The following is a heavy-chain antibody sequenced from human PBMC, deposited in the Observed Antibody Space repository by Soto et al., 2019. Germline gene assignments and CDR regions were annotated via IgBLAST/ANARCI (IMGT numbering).Heavy chain of an antibody. CDR3: ARDPSPLYAILTGYDAFDI. CDR1: GFTFSSYW. D-gene: IGHD3-9*01. J-gene: IGHJ3*02. CDR2: IKQDGSEK. Sequence: EVQLVESGGGLVQPGGSLRLSCAASGFTFSSYWMSWVRQAPGKGLEWVANIKQDGSEKYYVDSVKGRFTISRDNAKNSLYLQMNSLRAEDTAVYYCARDPSPLYAILTGYDAFDIWGQGTMVTVSS. V-gene: IGHV3-7*01.